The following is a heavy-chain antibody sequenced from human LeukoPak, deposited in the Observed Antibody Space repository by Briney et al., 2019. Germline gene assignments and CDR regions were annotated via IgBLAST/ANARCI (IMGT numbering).Heavy chain of an antibody. J-gene: IGHJ4*02. Sequence: GGSLRLSCAASVFTFSSYEMNWVRQAPGKGLEWVSYINSVGSDIYYADSVKGRFTISRDNAKNSLYLQINSLRAEDTAVYYCARARAFSSGGYFDSWGQGTLVTVSS. CDR1: VFTFSSYE. D-gene: IGHD6-19*01. CDR3: ARARAFSSGGYFDS. CDR2: INSVGSDI. V-gene: IGHV3-48*03.